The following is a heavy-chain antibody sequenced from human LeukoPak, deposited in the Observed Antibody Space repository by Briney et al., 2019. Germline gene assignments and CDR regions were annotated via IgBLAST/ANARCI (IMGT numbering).Heavy chain of an antibody. V-gene: IGHV4-59*12. Sequence: SETLSLTCTVSGGSISSYYWSWIRQPPGKGLEWIGYIYYSGSTNYNPSLKSRVTISVDTSKNQFSLKLTSVTAAETAVYYCAREGRYRYGYNEYHLYMDIWGKGTTVTVSS. J-gene: IGHJ6*03. CDR1: GGSISSYY. D-gene: IGHD5-18*01. CDR2: IYYSGST. CDR3: AREGRYRYGYNEYHLYMDI.